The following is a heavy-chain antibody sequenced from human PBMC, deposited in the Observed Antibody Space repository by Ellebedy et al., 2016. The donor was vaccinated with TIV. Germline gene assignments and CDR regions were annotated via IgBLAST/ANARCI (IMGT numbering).Heavy chain of an antibody. CDR2: LYPDAKT. Sequence: GESLKISCEASGIIVSDYFMNWVRQAPGKGLEWVSVLYPDAKTNYTDSVNGRFIVSRDNSKNTLYLQMNRLRAEDTAVYYCARDPGGGGDFGDNWFDPWGQGTLVTVSS. CDR3: ARDPGGGGDFGDNWFDP. V-gene: IGHV3-66*01. D-gene: IGHD2-21*01. J-gene: IGHJ5*02. CDR1: GIIVSDYF.